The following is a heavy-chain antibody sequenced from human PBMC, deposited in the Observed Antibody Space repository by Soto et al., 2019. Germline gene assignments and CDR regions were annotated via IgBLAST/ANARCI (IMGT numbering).Heavy chain of an antibody. J-gene: IGHJ4*02. CDR1: GFTFCSYW. D-gene: IGHD3-3*01. V-gene: IGHV3-74*01. CDR3: ARDFPGPYYDNFDY. CDR2: INSDGSST. Sequence: PGGSLRLSCAASGFTFCSYWMHWVRQAPGKGLVWVSRINSDGSSTSYADSVKGRFTISRDNAKNTLYLQMNSLRAEDTAVYYCARDFPGPYYDNFDYWGQGTLVTVSS.